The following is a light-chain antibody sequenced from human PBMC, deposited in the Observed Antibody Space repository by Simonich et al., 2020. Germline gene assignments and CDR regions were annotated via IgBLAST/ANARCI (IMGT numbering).Light chain of an antibody. Sequence: QSALTQPASVSGSPGQSITISCTGTSSDVGGYNYVSWYHNHPGKAPKLLIYEVRKRPSGVSNRFSGAKSGNTASLTISGLQAEDEADYYCSSYTSSSTWVFGGGTKLTVL. CDR3: SSYTSSSTWV. J-gene: IGLJ3*02. V-gene: IGLV2-14*01. CDR1: SSDVGGYNY. CDR2: EVR.